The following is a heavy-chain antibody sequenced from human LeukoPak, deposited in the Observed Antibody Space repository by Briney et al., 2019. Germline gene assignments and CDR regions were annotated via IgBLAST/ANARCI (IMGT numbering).Heavy chain of an antibody. CDR1: GGTFSSYA. V-gene: IGHV1-69*05. Sequence: VKVSCKASGGTFSSYAISWVRQAPGQGLEWMGGVIPVFNTTNYARKFQARVTITTDESATTAFMELSSLRSEDTAVYYCARGGVTMIWAFDIWGQGTMVTVSS. D-gene: IGHD3-22*01. CDR2: VIPVFNTT. CDR3: ARGGVTMIWAFDI. J-gene: IGHJ3*02.